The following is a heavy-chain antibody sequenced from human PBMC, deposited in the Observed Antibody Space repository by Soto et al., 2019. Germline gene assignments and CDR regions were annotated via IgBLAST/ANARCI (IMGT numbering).Heavy chain of an antibody. D-gene: IGHD3-10*01. CDR2: IIPLFGKG. Sequence: GASVKVSCKASGDMFRNSAFTWVRQAPGQGLEWMGVIIPLFGKGNDAQKFQGRVTFTADKSTSTLYMELTSLRSDDTAVYFCARALLSNGAPTNYFHHGRGVCRKESTVTVAS. CDR1: GDMFRNSA. CDR3: ARALLSNGAPTNYFHHGRGV. J-gene: IGHJ6*01. V-gene: IGHV1-69*06.